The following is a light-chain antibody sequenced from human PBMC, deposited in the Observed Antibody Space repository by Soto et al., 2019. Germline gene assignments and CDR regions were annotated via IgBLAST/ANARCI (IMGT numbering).Light chain of an antibody. CDR2: DVS. J-gene: IGLJ1*01. Sequence: QSVLTQPRSVSGSPGQSVTISCTGTRSDVGGYNYVSWYQQHPGKAPKVMIYDVSERPSGVPDRFSGSKSGNTASLTISGLQAEDEADYYCCSYAGSPRDVFGTGTKLTVL. CDR1: RSDVGGYNY. V-gene: IGLV2-11*01. CDR3: CSYAGSPRDV.